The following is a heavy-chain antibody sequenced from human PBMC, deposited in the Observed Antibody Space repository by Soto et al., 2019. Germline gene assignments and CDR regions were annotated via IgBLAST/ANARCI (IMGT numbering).Heavy chain of an antibody. CDR1: GGSFSGYY. J-gene: IGHJ4*02. CDR2: INHSGST. Sequence: SETLSLTCAVYGGSFSGYYWSWIRQPPGKGLEWIGEINHSGSTNYNPSLKSRVTISVDTSKNQFSLKLSSVTAADTAVYYCARQRSDRSGYKGGYSNYWGQGTLVTVSS. CDR3: ARQRSDRSGYKGGYSNY. D-gene: IGHD3-22*01. V-gene: IGHV4-34*01.